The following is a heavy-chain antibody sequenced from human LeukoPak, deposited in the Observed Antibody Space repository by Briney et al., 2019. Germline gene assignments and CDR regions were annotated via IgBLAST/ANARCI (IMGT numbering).Heavy chain of an antibody. Sequence: ASVKVSCKASGYTFTGYYMHWVRQAPGQGLEWMGWINPNSGGTNYAQKFQGRVTMTRDTSTSTVYMELSSLRSEDTAVYYCARETPYCGGDCYSSYYFDYWGQGTLVTVSS. CDR2: INPNSGGT. V-gene: IGHV1-2*02. J-gene: IGHJ4*02. CDR3: ARETPYCGGDCYSSYYFDY. D-gene: IGHD2-21*02. CDR1: GYTFTGYY.